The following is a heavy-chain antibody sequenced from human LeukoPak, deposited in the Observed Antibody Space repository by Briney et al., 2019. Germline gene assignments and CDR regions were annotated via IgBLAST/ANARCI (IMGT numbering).Heavy chain of an antibody. CDR1: GGSISSGRYY. Sequence: SQTLSLTCTVSGGSISSGRYYWSWIRQHPRKGLEWIGYVYYSGTYYSPSLNSRVTISIDTSKNQFSLKLSSVTAADTAVYYCAREHSSSSWFDPWGQGTLVTVSS. CDR3: AREHSSSSWFDP. D-gene: IGHD6-13*01. CDR2: VYYSGT. V-gene: IGHV4-31*03. J-gene: IGHJ5*02.